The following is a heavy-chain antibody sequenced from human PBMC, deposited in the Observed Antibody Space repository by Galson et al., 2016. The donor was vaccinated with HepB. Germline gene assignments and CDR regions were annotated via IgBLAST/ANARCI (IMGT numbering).Heavy chain of an antibody. V-gene: IGHV3-21*01. CDR1: TPSFRNST. CDR3: ARDPGGNAPFDK. D-gene: IGHD3-10*01. J-gene: IGHJ4*02. Sequence: SLRLSCAGSTPSFRNSTMNWVRQAPGKGLEWLSSISSRSSHIDYTDSVRGRFTISRDNAKNSLYLQMDSLRVDDTALYHCARDPGGNAPFDKWGKGTLVTVSS. CDR2: ISSRSSHI.